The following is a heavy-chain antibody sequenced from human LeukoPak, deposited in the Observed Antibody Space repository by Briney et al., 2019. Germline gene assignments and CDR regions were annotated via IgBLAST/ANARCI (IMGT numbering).Heavy chain of an antibody. CDR2: ISGSGGST. V-gene: IGHV3-23*01. CDR3: AKAGVTYYYDSSGYWGREYWYFDL. CDR1: GFTFSSYA. J-gene: IGHJ2*01. D-gene: IGHD3-22*01. Sequence: QSGGSLRLSCAASGFTFSSYAMSWVRRAPGKGLERVSAISGSGGSTYYADSVKGRFTISRDNSKNTLYLQMNSLRAEDTAVYYCAKAGVTYYYDSSGYWGREYWYFDLCGRGTLVTVSS.